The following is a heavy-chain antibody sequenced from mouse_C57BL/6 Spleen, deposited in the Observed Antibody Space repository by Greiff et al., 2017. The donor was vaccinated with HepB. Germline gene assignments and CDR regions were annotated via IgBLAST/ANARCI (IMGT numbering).Heavy chain of an antibody. Sequence: VQLQQSGPELVKPGASVKISCKASGYTFTDYYINWVKQRPGQGLEWIGWIFPGSGSTYYNEKFKGKATLTVDKSSSTAYMLLSSLTSEDSAVYFCARSPPYDYRYYFDYWGQGTTLTVSS. CDR3: ARSPPYDYRYYFDY. V-gene: IGHV1-75*01. D-gene: IGHD2-4*01. CDR1: GYTFTDYY. J-gene: IGHJ2*01. CDR2: IFPGSGST.